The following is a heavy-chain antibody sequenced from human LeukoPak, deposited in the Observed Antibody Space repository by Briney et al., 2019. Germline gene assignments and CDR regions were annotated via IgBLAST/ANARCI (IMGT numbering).Heavy chain of an antibody. CDR2: ISGDGSST. CDR3: ARATYSNSRLEY. V-gene: IGHV3-74*01. Sequence: PGGSLRLSCAASGFTFINYWMHWVRQAPGKGVVWVSRISGDGSSTIYADSVKGRFTISRDNAKDTLYLQINSLRADDTAVYYCARATYSNSRLEYWGQGTLVTASS. D-gene: IGHD4-11*01. CDR1: GFTFINYW. J-gene: IGHJ4*02.